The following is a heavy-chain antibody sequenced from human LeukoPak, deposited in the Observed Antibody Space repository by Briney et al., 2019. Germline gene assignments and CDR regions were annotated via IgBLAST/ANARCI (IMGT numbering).Heavy chain of an antibody. J-gene: IGHJ4*02. CDR3: ARDLMTYSSFDY. D-gene: IGHD6-13*01. CDR2: INPNSGGT. V-gene: IGHV1-2*02. Sequence: ASVKVSCKASGGTFSSYAISWVRQAPGQGLEWMGWINPNSGGTNYAQKFQGRVTMTRDTSISTAYMELSRLRSDDTAVYYCARDLMTYSSFDYWGQGTLVTVSS. CDR1: GGTFSSYA.